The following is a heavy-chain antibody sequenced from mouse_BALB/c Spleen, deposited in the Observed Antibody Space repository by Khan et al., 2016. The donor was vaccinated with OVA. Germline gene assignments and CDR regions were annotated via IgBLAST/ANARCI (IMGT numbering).Heavy chain of an antibody. J-gene: IGHJ3*01. CDR3: ARDYWFVY. Sequence: EVELVESGGGLVTPGRSLKVSCAASGFTFSNYAMSWVRQTPEKRLEWVASISTGGSTYYPDSVKGRFTISRDNDRNILYLQMSCRSSEDTAMYYCARDYWFVYWGQGTLVTVSA. V-gene: IGHV5-6-5*01. CDR1: GFTFSNYA. CDR2: ISTGGST.